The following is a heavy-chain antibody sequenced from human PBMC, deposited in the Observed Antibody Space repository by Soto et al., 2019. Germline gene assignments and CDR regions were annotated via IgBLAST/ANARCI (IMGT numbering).Heavy chain of an antibody. V-gene: IGHV3-74*01. D-gene: IGHD6-19*01. CDR3: AVAVAGPTAIGY. J-gene: IGHJ4*02. CDR1: GFTFSTYG. Sequence: PGGSLRLSFAASGFTFSTYGMHWVRQAPGKGLVWVSLINSDVRSASYADSVKGRFTISRDNAKNTLYLKMNSLRAEDTAVYYCAVAVAGPTAIGYWGQGTLVTVSS. CDR2: INSDVRSA.